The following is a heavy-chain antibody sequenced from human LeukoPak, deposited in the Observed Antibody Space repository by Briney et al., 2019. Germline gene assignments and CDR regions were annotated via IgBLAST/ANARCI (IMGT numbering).Heavy chain of an antibody. CDR2: IIPLYATT. D-gene: IGHD2-2*02. J-gene: IGHJ3*02. V-gene: IGHV1-69*13. Sequence: ASVKVSCKASGYTFTSYGISWVRQAPGQGLEWMGRIIPLYATTKYAQRFQGRVTIIADASATTAYMELSSLRSEDTAVYYCATASVPGAIEGPFDALDTWGQGTMVTVSS. CDR1: GYTFTSYG. CDR3: ATASVPGAIEGPFDALDT.